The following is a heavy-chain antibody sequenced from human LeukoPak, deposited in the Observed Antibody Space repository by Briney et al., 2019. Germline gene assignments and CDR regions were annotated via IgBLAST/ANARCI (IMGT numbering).Heavy chain of an antibody. CDR3: ARGGLTGTTIPYIDY. Sequence: GGSLRLSCTASEFTFSSYWMHWVRQPPGKGLVWVSRINSDGSSTSYADAVKGRFTISRDNAKNTLYLRMNSLRAEDTAVYYCARGGLTGTTIPYIDYWGQGTLVTVSS. D-gene: IGHD1-7*01. CDR2: INSDGSST. CDR1: EFTFSSYW. J-gene: IGHJ4*02. V-gene: IGHV3-74*01.